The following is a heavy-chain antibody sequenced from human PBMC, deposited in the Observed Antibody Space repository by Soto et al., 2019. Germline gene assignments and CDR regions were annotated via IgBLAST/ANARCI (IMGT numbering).Heavy chain of an antibody. D-gene: IGHD3-22*01. V-gene: IGHV3-7*01. J-gene: IGHJ3*01. Sequence: LRLSCAASGFTFSDYSMSWVRQSPGKGLEGVANIKQDGGEEDYVDSVKGRLTISRDNAKNSLYLQMNSLRAEDTAVYYCARVYYDCRGHTKQRAFDFWGQGTMVTVS. CDR2: IKQDGGEE. CDR1: GFTFSDYS. CDR3: ARVYYDCRGHTKQRAFDF.